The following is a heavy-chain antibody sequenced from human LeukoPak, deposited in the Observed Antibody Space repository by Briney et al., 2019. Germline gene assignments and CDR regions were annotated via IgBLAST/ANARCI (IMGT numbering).Heavy chain of an antibody. CDR2: INHSGST. V-gene: IGHV4-34*01. D-gene: IGHD3-3*01. CDR1: GGSFSGYY. CDR3: ARDLSGFWSGLSWFDP. J-gene: IGHJ5*02. Sequence: PSETLSLTCAVYGGSFSGYYWSWIRQPPGKGLEWIGEINHSGSTNYNPSLKSRVTISVDTSKNQFPLKLSSVTAADTAVYYCARDLSGFWSGLSWFDPWGQGTLVTVSS.